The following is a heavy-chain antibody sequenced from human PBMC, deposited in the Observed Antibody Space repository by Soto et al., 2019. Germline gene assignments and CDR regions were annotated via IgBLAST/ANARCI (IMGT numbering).Heavy chain of an antibody. CDR3: ARDQLATVSKTLDI. J-gene: IGHJ3*02. CDR2: IWYDGSNK. D-gene: IGHD5-12*01. V-gene: IGHV3-33*01. CDR1: VFSFSDYG. Sequence: QVQLVESGGGVVQPGRSLRLSCAASVFSFSDYGMHWVRQAPGKGLEWVTLIWYDGSNKSYADSVKGRFTISRDNSKNTLYLQMNSLRAEDTAMYFCARDQLATVSKTLDIWGQGTMVTVSS.